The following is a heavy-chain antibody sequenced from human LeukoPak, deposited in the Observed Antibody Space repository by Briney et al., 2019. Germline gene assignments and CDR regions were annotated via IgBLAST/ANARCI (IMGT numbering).Heavy chain of an antibody. V-gene: IGHV3-48*01. CDR2: ISSTSSTI. Sequence: PGGSLRLSCAASGFTFSSYSMNWVRQAPGKGLEWVSYISSTSSTIYYPDSVKGRFTISRNTAKNSLYLQMNSLRAEDTAVYSCARGDYGDYWNYYYMDVWGKGTTVTVSS. CDR1: GFTFSSYS. J-gene: IGHJ6*03. D-gene: IGHD4-17*01. CDR3: ARGDYGDYWNYYYMDV.